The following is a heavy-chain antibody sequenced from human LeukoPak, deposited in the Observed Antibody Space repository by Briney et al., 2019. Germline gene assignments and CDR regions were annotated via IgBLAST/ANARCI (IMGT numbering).Heavy chain of an antibody. V-gene: IGHV4-4*07. D-gene: IGHD4-17*01. J-gene: IGHJ6*03. Sequence: SETLSLTCTVSGYSISSGYYWGWIRQPAGKGLEWIGRIYTSGSTNYNPSLKSRITISVDTSKNQFSLKLSSVTAADTAVYYCARVALTTVTTPEIYYYYYMDVWGKGTTVTVSS. CDR3: ARVALTTVTTPEIYYYYYMDV. CDR2: IYTSGST. CDR1: GYSISSGYY.